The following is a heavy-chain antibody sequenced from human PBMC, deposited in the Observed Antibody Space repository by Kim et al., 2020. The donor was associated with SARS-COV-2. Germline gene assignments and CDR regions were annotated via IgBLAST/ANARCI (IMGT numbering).Heavy chain of an antibody. D-gene: IGHD4-17*01. V-gene: IGHV3-33*01. CDR1: GFTFSSYG. CDR3: AREVYGDYGFTYCFDY. Sequence: GGSLRLSCAASGFTFSSYGMHWVRQAPGKGLEWVAVIWYGGSNKDYADSVKGRFTISRDNSKNTLYLQMNSLRAEDTAVYYCAREVYGDYGFTYCFDYWGDGTLVTASP. CDR2: IWYGGSNK. J-gene: IGHJ4*01.